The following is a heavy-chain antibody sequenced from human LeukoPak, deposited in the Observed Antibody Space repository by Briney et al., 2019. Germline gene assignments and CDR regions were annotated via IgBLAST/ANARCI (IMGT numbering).Heavy chain of an antibody. CDR3: ARQGWFGETFDY. Sequence: PSETLSLTCAVSGYSISSGYYWGWIRQPPGKGLEWIGSIYHSGSTYYNPSLKGRVTISVDTSKNQFSLKLSSVTAADTAVYYCARQGWFGETFDYWGQGTLVTVSS. CDR2: IYHSGST. CDR1: GYSISSGYY. D-gene: IGHD3-10*01. J-gene: IGHJ4*02. V-gene: IGHV4-38-2*01.